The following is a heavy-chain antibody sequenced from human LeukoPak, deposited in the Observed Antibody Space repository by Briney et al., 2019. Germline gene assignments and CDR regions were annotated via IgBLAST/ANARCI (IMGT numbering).Heavy chain of an antibody. J-gene: IGHJ4*02. CDR2: ISGSGGST. D-gene: IGHD1-26*01. CDR3: AKVKRPYIVGATCIDY. V-gene: IGHV3-23*01. Sequence: GGSLRLSCAASGFTFSSYAMSWVRQAPGKGLEWVSAISGSGGSTYYADSVKGRFTISRDNSKNTLCLQMNSLRAEDTAVYYCAKVKRPYIVGATCIDYWGQGTLVTVSS. CDR1: GFTFSSYA.